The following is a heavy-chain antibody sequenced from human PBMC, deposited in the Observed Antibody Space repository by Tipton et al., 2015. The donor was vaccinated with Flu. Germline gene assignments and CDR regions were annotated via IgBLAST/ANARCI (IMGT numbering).Heavy chain of an antibody. D-gene: IGHD6-13*01. V-gene: IGHV1-2*02. Sequence: QLVQSGAEVKKPGASVKVSCKASGYTFTGYYMHWVRQAPGQGLEWMGWINPNRGGTNYAQKFQGRVTMTRDTSISTAYMELSRLGSGDAAGDYGARGRAAAVDCGGQGTRVTVSS. J-gene: IGHJ4*02. CDR2: INPNRGGT. CDR1: GYTFTGYY. CDR3: ARGRAAAVDC.